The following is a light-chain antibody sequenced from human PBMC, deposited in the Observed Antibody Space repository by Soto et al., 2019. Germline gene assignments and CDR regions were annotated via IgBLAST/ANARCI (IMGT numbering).Light chain of an antibody. CDR2: EGS. J-gene: IGLJ1*01. Sequence: QSLFPQPSPLSGSPGPSITIPSPGTSSDVGSYDLVSWYQQHPGKAPKLMIYEGSKRPSGVSNRFSGSKPGNTASLTISGLQAEDEADYYCCSYAGSSYVFGTGTKVTVL. CDR3: CSYAGSSYV. CDR1: SSDVGSYDL. V-gene: IGLV2-23*01.